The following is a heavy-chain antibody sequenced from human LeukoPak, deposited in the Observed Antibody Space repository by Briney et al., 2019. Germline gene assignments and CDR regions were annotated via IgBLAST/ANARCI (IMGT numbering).Heavy chain of an antibody. CDR2: IRSSSYI. V-gene: IGHV3-21*01. CDR1: GFTFSSYS. Sequence: GGSLRLSCAASGFTFSSYSMNWVRQAPGKGLEWVSSIRSSSYIYYADSVKGRFTISRDNAKNSLYLQMNSLRAEDTAVYYCARDLPDGSYSAGFDYWGQGTLVTVSS. CDR3: ARDLPDGSYSAGFDY. D-gene: IGHD1-26*01. J-gene: IGHJ4*02.